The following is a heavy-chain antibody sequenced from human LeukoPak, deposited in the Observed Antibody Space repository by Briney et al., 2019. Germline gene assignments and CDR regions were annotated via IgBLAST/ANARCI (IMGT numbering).Heavy chain of an antibody. J-gene: IGHJ4*02. CDR2: INLDGSQK. CDR1: WITFRNYW. CDR3: ARKRPNYLDY. Sequence: GGSLRLSWAGPWITFRNYWIAWVRQASGKGPGWAANINLDGSQKYYVDSVKGRFTISRDNAENSLYLQMNSLRAEDTALYYCARKRPNYLDYWGQGTLVTVSS. V-gene: IGHV3-7*04.